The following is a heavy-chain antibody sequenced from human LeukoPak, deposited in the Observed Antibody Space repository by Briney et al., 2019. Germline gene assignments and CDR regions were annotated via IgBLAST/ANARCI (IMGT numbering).Heavy chain of an antibody. Sequence: GGSLRLSCAASGFTFNSYAMSWVRQFPGKGLEWVSGISAGGVTTYYADSVKGRFTISRDNAKNSLYLQMNSLRAEDTAVYYCAGANYYDISGYDYWGQGTLVTVSS. D-gene: IGHD3-22*01. CDR2: ISAGGVTT. CDR3: AGANYYDISGYDY. J-gene: IGHJ4*02. CDR1: GFTFNSYA. V-gene: IGHV3-23*01.